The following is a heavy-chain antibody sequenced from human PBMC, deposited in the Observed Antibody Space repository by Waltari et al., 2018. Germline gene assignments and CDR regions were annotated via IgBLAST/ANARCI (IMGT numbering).Heavy chain of an antibody. CDR1: GASLSGYS. D-gene: IGHD2-21*01. V-gene: IGHV4-34*02. Sequence: QVQLQQWGAGLLKPSETLSLTCAVYGASLSGYSWGWLRQPPGRGLEWIGEIDQSGTTNYNPSLKSRVTMSVDTSKSQFSLRLSSVTAADTAVYYCARSIPRSDFWGQGALVTVSS. J-gene: IGHJ4*02. CDR3: ARSIPRSDF. CDR2: IDQSGTT.